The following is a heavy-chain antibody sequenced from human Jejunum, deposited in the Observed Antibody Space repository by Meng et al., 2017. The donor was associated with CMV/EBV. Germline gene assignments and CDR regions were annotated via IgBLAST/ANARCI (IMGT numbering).Heavy chain of an antibody. Sequence: YTFADYGINWVRQAPGQGLEWMGWIGAYNDNTEYAQKFQGRVSMTTDTSTSTAYMELRSLRSDDTAVYYCARDPHDFWSSYFFDPWGQGTLVTVSS. CDR2: IGAYNDNT. CDR1: YTFADYG. J-gene: IGHJ5*02. CDR3: ARDPHDFWSSYFFDP. V-gene: IGHV1-18*01. D-gene: IGHD3-3*01.